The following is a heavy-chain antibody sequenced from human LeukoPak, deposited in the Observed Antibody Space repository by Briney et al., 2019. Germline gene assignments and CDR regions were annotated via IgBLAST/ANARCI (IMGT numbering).Heavy chain of an antibody. Sequence: PGGSLRLSCAASGFTVSSNYMSWVRQAPGKGLEWVSVIYSGGNTYYADSVKGRFIISRDNSKNTLYLQMNSLRAEDTAVYYRAGSGSYPYYFDYWGQGTLVTVSS. CDR2: IYSGGNT. CDR1: GFTVSSNY. J-gene: IGHJ4*02. CDR3: AGSGSYPYYFDY. D-gene: IGHD3-10*01. V-gene: IGHV3-66*01.